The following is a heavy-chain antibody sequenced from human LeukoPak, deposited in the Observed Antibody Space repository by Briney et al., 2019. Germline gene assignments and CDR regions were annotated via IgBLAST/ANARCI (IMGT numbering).Heavy chain of an antibody. Sequence: PGRSLRLSCAASGFTFSSYGMHWVRQAPGKGLEGVAVIWYDGSNKYYADSVEGRFTISRDNSKNTLYLQTNSLRAEDTAVYYCAPLAVAGTPRDYWGQGTLVTVSS. CDR1: GFTFSSYG. CDR3: APLAVAGTPRDY. V-gene: IGHV3-33*01. CDR2: IWYDGSNK. J-gene: IGHJ4*02. D-gene: IGHD6-19*01.